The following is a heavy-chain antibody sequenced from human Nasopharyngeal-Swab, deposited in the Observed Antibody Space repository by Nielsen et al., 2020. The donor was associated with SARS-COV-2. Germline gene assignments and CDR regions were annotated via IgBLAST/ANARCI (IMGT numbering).Heavy chain of an antibody. V-gene: IGHV1-46*01. J-gene: IGHJ4*02. CDR2: INPSGGST. D-gene: IGHD3-22*01. Sequence: ASVKVSCKASGYTFTSYYMHWLRQAPGQGLEWMGIINPSGGSTSYAQKFQGRVTMTRDTSTSTVYMELSSLRSEDTAVYYCARDRQITMIVATGIDYWGQGTLVTVSS. CDR3: ARDRQITMIVATGIDY. CDR1: GYTFTSYY.